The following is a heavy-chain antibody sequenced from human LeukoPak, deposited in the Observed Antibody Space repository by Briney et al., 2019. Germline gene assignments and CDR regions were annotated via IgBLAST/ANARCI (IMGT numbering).Heavy chain of an antibody. Sequence: GGSLRLSCAASGFTFSSYGMHWVRQAPGKGLEWVAVISYDGSNKYYADSVKGRFTISRDNSKNTLYLQMNSLRAEDTAVYYCAKSYSSGLDYFDYWGQGTLVTVSS. V-gene: IGHV3-30*18. CDR2: ISYDGSNK. J-gene: IGHJ4*02. CDR3: AKSYSSGLDYFDY. CDR1: GFTFSSYG. D-gene: IGHD6-19*01.